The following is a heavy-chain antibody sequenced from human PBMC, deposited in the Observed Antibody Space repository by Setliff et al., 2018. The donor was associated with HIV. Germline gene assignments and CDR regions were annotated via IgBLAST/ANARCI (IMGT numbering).Heavy chain of an antibody. CDR1: GFTFDDYG. J-gene: IGHJ3*02. CDR3: TRDKGYAFDI. Sequence: GGSLRLSCAASGFTFDDYGMSWVRQAPGKGLEWVSGINWNGGTTEYAASVKDRFTVSRDDSKSIAYLQINSLKTEDTAVYYCTRDKGYAFDIWGQGTMVTVSS. D-gene: IGHD5-18*01. CDR2: INWNGGTT. V-gene: IGHV3-49*04.